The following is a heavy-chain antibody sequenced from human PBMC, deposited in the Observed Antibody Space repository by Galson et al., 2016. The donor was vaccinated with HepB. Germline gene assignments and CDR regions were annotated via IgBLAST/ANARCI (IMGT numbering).Heavy chain of an antibody. CDR2: INPNSGGT. Sequence: SVKVSCKASGYSFADYYIRWVRQAPGQGFEWMGWINPNSGGTNYAQKYQGRVTMTRDTSITTAYMELSMLRSDDTAVFYCARGGFSSAWHALNWFGPWGQGTLVTVSS. J-gene: IGHJ5*01. CDR1: GYSFADYY. D-gene: IGHD6-25*01. CDR3: ARGGFSSAWHALNWFGP. V-gene: IGHV1-2*02.